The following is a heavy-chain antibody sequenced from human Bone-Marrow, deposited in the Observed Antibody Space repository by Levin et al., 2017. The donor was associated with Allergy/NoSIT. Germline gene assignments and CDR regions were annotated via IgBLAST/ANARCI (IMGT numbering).Heavy chain of an antibody. CDR2: ISGSGRPI. CDR3: ARDPELGIVGTTNDF. CDR1: GFIFSDYY. V-gene: IGHV3-11*01. Sequence: KPGGSLRLSCAASGFIFSDYYMTWIRQAPGKGLEWISYISGSGRPIYYADSVKGRFTISRDNAKNSLYLQMNSLRAEDTAMYYCARDPELGIVGTTNDFWGQGTLVTVSS. J-gene: IGHJ4*02. D-gene: IGHD1-26*01.